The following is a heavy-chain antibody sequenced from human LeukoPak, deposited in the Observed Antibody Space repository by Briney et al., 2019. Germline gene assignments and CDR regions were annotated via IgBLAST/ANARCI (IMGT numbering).Heavy chain of an antibody. Sequence: GASVKVSCKASGYTFTSYYMHWARQAPGQGLEWMGIINPSGGSTSYAQKFQGRVTMTRDTCTSTVYMELSSLRSEDTAVYYCARGGPSYSYGHSAFDYWGQGTLVTVSS. CDR3: ARGGPSYSYGHSAFDY. J-gene: IGHJ4*02. CDR1: GYTFTSYY. D-gene: IGHD5-18*01. V-gene: IGHV1-46*01. CDR2: INPSGGST.